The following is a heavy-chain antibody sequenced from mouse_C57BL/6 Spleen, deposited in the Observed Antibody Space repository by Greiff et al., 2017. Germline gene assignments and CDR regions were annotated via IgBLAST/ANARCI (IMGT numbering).Heavy chain of an antibody. CDR3: AKHDGLDY. D-gene: IGHD2-3*01. V-gene: IGHV1-76*01. CDR1: GYTFTDYY. CDR2: IYPGSGNT. J-gene: IGHJ2*01. Sequence: QVQLQQSGAELVRPGASVKLSCKASGYTFTDYYINWVKQRPGQGLEWIARIYPGSGNTYYNEKFKGKATLTAEKSSSTAYMRLSSLTSEDSAVYGCAKHDGLDYWGQGTTLTVSS.